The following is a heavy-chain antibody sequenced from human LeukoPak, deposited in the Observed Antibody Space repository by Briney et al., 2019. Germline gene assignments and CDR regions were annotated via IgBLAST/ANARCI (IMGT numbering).Heavy chain of an antibody. Sequence: GGSLRPSCAASGFTFSNYWMHWVRQIPGKGLVWVSRISSDGTNTHYADSVKGRFTISRGNAENTLYLQMTSLRAEDTAVYYCARDPGHSNYINDYWGQGTLVTVSS. V-gene: IGHV3-74*01. CDR3: ARDPGHSNYINDY. D-gene: IGHD4-11*01. J-gene: IGHJ4*02. CDR1: GFTFSNYW. CDR2: ISSDGTNT.